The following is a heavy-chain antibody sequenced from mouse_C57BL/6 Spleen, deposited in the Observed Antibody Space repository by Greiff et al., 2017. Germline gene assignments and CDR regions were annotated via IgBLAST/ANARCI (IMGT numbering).Heavy chain of an antibody. Sequence: DVQLQESGPGMVKPSQSLSLTCPVTGYSITSGYDWHWIRHFPGNKLEWMGYISYSGSTNYNPSLKSRISITHDTSKNHFFLKLNSVTTEDTATYYCARGDYDVYFDYWGQGTTLTVSS. J-gene: IGHJ2*01. D-gene: IGHD2-4*01. CDR1: GYSITSGYD. CDR2: ISYSGST. CDR3: ARGDYDVYFDY. V-gene: IGHV3-1*01.